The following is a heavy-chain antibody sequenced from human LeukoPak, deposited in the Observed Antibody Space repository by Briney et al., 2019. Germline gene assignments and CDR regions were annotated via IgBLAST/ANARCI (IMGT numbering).Heavy chain of an antibody. CDR1: GFTFSSYG. CDR3: AKDSGEQWLNNRFDP. V-gene: IGHV3-30*18. Sequence: GRSLRLSCAASGFTFSSYGLHWVRQAPGKGLEWVAVISYDGSKKYYTDSVKGRFTISRDNSKNTLYLQMNSLRAEDTAVYYCAKDSGEQWLNNRFDPWGQGTLVTVSS. J-gene: IGHJ5*02. D-gene: IGHD6-19*01. CDR2: ISYDGSKK.